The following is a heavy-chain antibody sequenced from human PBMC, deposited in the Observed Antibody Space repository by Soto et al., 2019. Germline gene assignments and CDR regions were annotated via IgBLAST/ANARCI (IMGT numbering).Heavy chain of an antibody. D-gene: IGHD1-26*01. J-gene: IGHJ6*02. Sequence: QVQLQESGPGLVKPSETLSLTCTVSGGSVSSGSYYLSWIRQPPGKGLEWIGYIYYSGSTNYNPSLKSRVTISVDTSKNQFSLKLSSVTAADTAVYYCARGEWELPYYYYYGMDVWGQGTTVTVSS. CDR2: IYYSGST. CDR3: ARGEWELPYYYYYGMDV. V-gene: IGHV4-61*01. CDR1: GGSVSSGSYY.